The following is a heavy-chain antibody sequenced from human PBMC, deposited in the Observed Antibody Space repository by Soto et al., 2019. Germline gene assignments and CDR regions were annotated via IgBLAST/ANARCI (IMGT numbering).Heavy chain of an antibody. D-gene: IGHD6-19*01. CDR2: IGTAGDT. J-gene: IGHJ4*02. Sequence: PGXSLRLSCAASGFTVSSYDMHWFRQATVKGLEWVSAIGTAGDTFYPDSVKGRFTISRENAKNSFYLQMNSLTVGDTAVYYCVRGPVTSAWELDYWGQGTLVTVSS. V-gene: IGHV3-13*01. CDR1: GFTVSSYD. CDR3: VRGPVTSAWELDY.